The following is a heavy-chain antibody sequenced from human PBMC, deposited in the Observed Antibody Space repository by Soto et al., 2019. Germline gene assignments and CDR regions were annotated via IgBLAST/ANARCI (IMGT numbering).Heavy chain of an antibody. CDR2: ISSSSSYI. D-gene: IGHD3-22*01. V-gene: IGHV3-21*01. J-gene: IGHJ4*01. CDR3: ARDKSYDSSGYYGH. Sequence: GGSLRLSCAASGFTFSSYSMNWVRQAPGKGLEWVSSISSSSSYIYYADSVKGRFTISRDNAKNSLYLQMNSLRAEDTAVYYCARDKSYDSSGYYGHWGQEPWSPSPQ. CDR1: GFTFSSYS.